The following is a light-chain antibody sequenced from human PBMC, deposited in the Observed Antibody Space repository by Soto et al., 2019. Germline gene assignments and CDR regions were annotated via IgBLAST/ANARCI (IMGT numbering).Light chain of an antibody. CDR3: SSYTTSNTLV. CDR2: EVS. V-gene: IGLV2-14*01. J-gene: IGLJ2*01. Sequence: QSALTQPASVSGSPGQSITISCTGTSSDVGSYTYVSWYRQHPGKAPKLIIYEVSSRPSGISNRFSGSKSDNTASLTISGLQAEDEADYYCSSYTTSNTLVFGGGTKVTVL. CDR1: SSDVGSYTY.